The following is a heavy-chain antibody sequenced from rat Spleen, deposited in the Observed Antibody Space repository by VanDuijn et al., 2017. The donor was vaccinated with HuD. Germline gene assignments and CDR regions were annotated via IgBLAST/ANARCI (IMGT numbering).Heavy chain of an antibody. Sequence: EVQLVESGGGLVQPGRSLKLSCAASGFTFSDYNMAWVRQAPTKGLEWVAFISYDDSRTYYRDSVKGRFTISRDNAKNTQYLQMDSLRSEDTATYYCTRLRYNPFDYWGQGVMVTVSS. D-gene: IGHD1-5*01. J-gene: IGHJ2*01. CDR3: TRLRYNPFDY. CDR1: GFTFSDYN. V-gene: IGHV5-7*01. CDR2: ISYDDSRT.